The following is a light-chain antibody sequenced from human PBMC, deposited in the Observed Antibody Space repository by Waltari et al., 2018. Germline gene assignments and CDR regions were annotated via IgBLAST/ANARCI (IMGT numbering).Light chain of an antibody. CDR3: QSADSSGTWV. CDR1: ALPKQF. V-gene: IGLV3-25*03. CDR2: KDT. Sequence: SYELTQPPSVSVSPGQTATITCSGDALPKQFAHWYHQKPGQAPVVVIYKDTERPSGIPGRFSCSSSGTTVTLTINGVQAEDEADYYCQSADSSGTWVFGGGTKLTVL. J-gene: IGLJ3*02.